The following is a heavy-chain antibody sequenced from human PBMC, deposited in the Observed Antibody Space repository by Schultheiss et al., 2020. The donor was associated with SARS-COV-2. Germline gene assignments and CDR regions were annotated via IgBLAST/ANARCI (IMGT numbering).Heavy chain of an antibody. CDR3: AIGPIVVVTTYYYYYGMDV. D-gene: IGHD2-21*02. V-gene: IGHV1-18*01. J-gene: IGHJ6*02. CDR2: ISAYNGNT. Sequence: ASVKVSCRASGYTFPSYGINWVRQAPGKGLEWVGGISAYNGNTNYAQKLQGRVTMTTDTSTSTAYMELRSLRSDDTAVYYCAIGPIVVVTTYYYYYGMDVWGQGTTVTVSS. CDR1: GYTFPSYG.